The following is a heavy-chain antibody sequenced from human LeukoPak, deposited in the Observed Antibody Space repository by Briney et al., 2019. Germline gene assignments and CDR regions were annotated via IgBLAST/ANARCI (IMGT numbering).Heavy chain of an antibody. Sequence: SETLCLTCTVSGGSISSYYWSWIRQPPGKGLEWIGYIYYSGSTNYNPSLKSRVTISVDTSKNQFSLKLSSVTAADTAVYYCARDLGYCSSTSCRNWFDPWGQGTLVTVSS. CDR2: IYYSGST. D-gene: IGHD2-2*01. J-gene: IGHJ5*02. CDR1: GGSISSYY. CDR3: ARDLGYCSSTSCRNWFDP. V-gene: IGHV4-59*01.